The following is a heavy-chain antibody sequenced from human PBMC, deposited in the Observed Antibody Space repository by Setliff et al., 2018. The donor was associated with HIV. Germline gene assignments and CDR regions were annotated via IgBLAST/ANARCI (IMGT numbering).Heavy chain of an antibody. CDR3: GREYSSSCY. Sequence: GGSLRLSCAASGLSFGNYAMTWVRQAPGKGLEWVSTATSSGTYSYYADSVKGRFTISRDDSKNTMYLQMNSVRAEDTAVYYRGREYSSSCYWGQGILVTVSS. J-gene: IGHJ4*01. CDR1: GLSFGNYA. V-gene: IGHV3-23*01. CDR2: ATSSGTYS. D-gene: IGHD6-6*01.